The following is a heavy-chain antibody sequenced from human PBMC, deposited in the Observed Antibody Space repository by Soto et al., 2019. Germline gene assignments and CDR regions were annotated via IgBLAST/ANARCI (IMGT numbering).Heavy chain of an antibody. CDR2: ISGSGGST. D-gene: IGHD3-3*01. CDR3: AKGGGVLAIFGVVSPYAFDI. Sequence: GGSLRLSCAASGFTFSSYAMSWVRQAPGKGLEWVSAISGSGGSTYYADSVKGRFTISRDNSKNTLYLQMNSLRAEDTAVYYCAKGGGVLAIFGVVSPYAFDIWGQGTMVTVSS. CDR1: GFTFSSYA. J-gene: IGHJ3*02. V-gene: IGHV3-23*01.